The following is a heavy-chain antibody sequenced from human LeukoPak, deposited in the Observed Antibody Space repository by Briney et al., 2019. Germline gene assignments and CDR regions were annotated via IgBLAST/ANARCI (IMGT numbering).Heavy chain of an antibody. V-gene: IGHV4-34*01. D-gene: IGHD6-6*01. Sequence: PSETLSLTCAVYGGSFSGYYWSWIRQPPGKGLEWIGEINHSGSTNYNPSLKSRVTISVDTSKNQFSLKLSSVTAADTAVYYCASQSSIAARPRDYWGQGTLVTVSS. CDR2: INHSGST. CDR3: ASQSSIAARPRDY. J-gene: IGHJ4*02. CDR1: GGSFSGYY.